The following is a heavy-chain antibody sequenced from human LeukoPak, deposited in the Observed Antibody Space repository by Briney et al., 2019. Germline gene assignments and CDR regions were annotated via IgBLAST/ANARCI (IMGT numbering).Heavy chain of an antibody. V-gene: IGHV5-51*01. CDR1: GYTFPNFW. CDR2: IYPSDSDT. J-gene: IGHJ4*02. CDR3: AIGELIDCFDF. D-gene: IGHD2-21*01. Sequence: GESLKISCKGSGYTFPNFWIGWVRQMPGKGLEWMGIIYPSDSDTRYSPSFQGQVTISADKSITTAYLQWDSLKASDTAIYYCAIGELIDCFDFWGQGTVVTVSS.